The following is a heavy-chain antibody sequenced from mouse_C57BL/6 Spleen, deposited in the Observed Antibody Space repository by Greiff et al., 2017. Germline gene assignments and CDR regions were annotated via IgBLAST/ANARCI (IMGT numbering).Heavy chain of an antibody. D-gene: IGHD4-1*01. J-gene: IGHJ4*01. CDR1: GYSFTGYF. V-gene: IGHV1-20*01. Sequence: VQLQQSGPELVKPGDSVKISCKASGYSFTGYFMNWVMQSHGKSLEWIGRINPYNGDTFYNQKFKGKATLTVDKSSSTAHMELWSLTSEDSAVYYCAVGFNRDAMDYWGQGTSVTVSS. CDR2: INPYNGDT. CDR3: AVGFNRDAMDY.